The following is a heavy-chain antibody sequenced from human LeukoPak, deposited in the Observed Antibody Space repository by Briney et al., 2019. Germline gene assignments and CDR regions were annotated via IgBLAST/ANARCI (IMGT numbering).Heavy chain of an antibody. CDR1: GFTFTSSS. Sequence: SVKVSCKASGFTFTSSSMQWVRQARGQRLEWIGWIVVGSGNTNYAQKFQERVTITRDVSTSTAYMELSSLRSEDTAVYYCARCRSYDSSGYCDAVDIWGQGTMVTVSS. CDR3: ARCRSYDSSGYCDAVDI. D-gene: IGHD3-22*01. CDR2: IVVGSGNT. V-gene: IGHV1-58*02. J-gene: IGHJ3*02.